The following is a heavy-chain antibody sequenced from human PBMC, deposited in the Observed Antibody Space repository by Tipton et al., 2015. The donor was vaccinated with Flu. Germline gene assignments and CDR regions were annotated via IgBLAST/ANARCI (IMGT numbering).Heavy chain of an antibody. D-gene: IGHD3-22*01. CDR3: ARDKRYYYDSAHYGMDV. Sequence: TLSLTCTVSGGSISSYYWSWIRQPAGKGLEWIGRIYTSGSTNYNPSLKSRVTMSVDTSKNQFSLKLSSVTAADTAVYYCARDKRYYYDSAHYGMDVWGQGTTVTVSS. CDR2: IYTSGST. CDR1: GGSISSYY. V-gene: IGHV4-4*07. J-gene: IGHJ6*02.